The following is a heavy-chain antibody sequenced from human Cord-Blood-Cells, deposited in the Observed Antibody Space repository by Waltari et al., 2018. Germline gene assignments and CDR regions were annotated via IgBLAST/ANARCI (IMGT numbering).Heavy chain of an antibody. CDR2: INHSGST. CDR1: VGAFSGYY. J-gene: IGHJ5*02. CDR3: ARGVATNWFDP. V-gene: IGHV4-34*01. Sequence: QVQLQQWGAGLLKPSETLSLTCAVYVGAFSGYYWSWIRQPPRKGLGWIGEINHSGSTNYNPSLKSRVTISLDTSKNQFSLKLSSVTAADTAVYYCARGVATNWFDPWGQGTLVTVSS. D-gene: IGHD5-12*01.